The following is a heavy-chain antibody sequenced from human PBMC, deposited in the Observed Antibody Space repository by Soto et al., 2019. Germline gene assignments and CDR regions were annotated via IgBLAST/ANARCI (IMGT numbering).Heavy chain of an antibody. CDR1: GFTFSSYA. V-gene: IGHV3-23*01. Sequence: EVQLLESGGGLVQPGGSLRLSCAASGFTFSSYAMSWVRQAPGKGLEWVSAISGSGGSTYYADSVKGRFTISRDNSKNTLYLQMNSLRAEDTAVYYCAKGGYDILTGYYDYGMDVWGQGTTVTASS. J-gene: IGHJ6*02. CDR3: AKGGYDILTGYYDYGMDV. D-gene: IGHD3-9*01. CDR2: ISGSGGST.